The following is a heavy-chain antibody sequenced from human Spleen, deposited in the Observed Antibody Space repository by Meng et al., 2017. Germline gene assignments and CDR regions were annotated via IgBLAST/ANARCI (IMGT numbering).Heavy chain of an antibody. CDR1: GYTFTSYY. Sequence: QGQRVQSGAGVKKPGASVKVSCKASGYTFTSYYTHWVRQAPGQGLEWMGIINPSGSGTNYAQKFQGRVTMTRDTSTNTVYMELSSLRSEDTAIYYCAREGGDSGSPDYWGQGTLVTVSS. CDR2: INPSGSGT. D-gene: IGHD1-26*01. J-gene: IGHJ4*02. CDR3: AREGGDSGSPDY. V-gene: IGHV1-46*01.